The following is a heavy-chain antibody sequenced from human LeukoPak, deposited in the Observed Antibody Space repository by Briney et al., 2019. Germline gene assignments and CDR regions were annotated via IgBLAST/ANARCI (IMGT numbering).Heavy chain of an antibody. CDR2: IYHSGST. V-gene: IGHV4-4*02. CDR3: ARDTMVRGVNILYYYYYMDV. J-gene: IGHJ6*03. Sequence: SETLSLTCAVSGGSISSSNWWSWVRQPPGKGLEWMGEIYHSGSTNYNPSLKSRVTISVDKSKNQFSLKLSSVTAADTAVYYCARDTMVRGVNILYYYYYMDVWGKGTTVTVSS. D-gene: IGHD3-10*01. CDR1: GGSISSSNW.